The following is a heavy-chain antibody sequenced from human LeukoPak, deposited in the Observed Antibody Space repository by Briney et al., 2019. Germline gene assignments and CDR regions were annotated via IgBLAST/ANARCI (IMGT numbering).Heavy chain of an antibody. V-gene: IGHV3-23*01. CDR3: AKGSTFGGIDFDY. J-gene: IGHJ4*02. CDR2: ISGSGGST. D-gene: IGHD3-16*01. CDR1: GFTFSSYA. Sequence: GGSLRLSCAASGFTFSSYAMSWVRQAPGKGLEWVSAISGSGGSTYYTDSVKGRFTISRGNSKNTLYLQMNSLRAEDTAVYYCAKGSTFGGIDFDYWGQGTLVTVSS.